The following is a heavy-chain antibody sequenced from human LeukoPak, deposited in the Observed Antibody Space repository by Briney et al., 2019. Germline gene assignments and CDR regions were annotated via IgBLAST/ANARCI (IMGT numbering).Heavy chain of an antibody. J-gene: IGHJ4*02. D-gene: IGHD6-19*01. V-gene: IGHV4-39*07. CDR2: IYYSGST. Sequence: PSETLSLTCSVSGDSISSSSSYWGWIRQPPGKGLEWIGSIYYSGSTYCNTSLKSRVTISVDTSKNQFSLKLSSVTAADTAVYYCARVFGQWLASNWGQGTLVTVSS. CDR1: GDSISSSSSY. CDR3: ARVFGQWLASN.